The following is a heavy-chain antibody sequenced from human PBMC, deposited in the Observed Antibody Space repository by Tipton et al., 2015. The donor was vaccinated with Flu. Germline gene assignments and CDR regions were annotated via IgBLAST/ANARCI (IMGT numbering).Heavy chain of an antibody. CDR2: IYTSGST. V-gene: IGHV4-4*07. CDR3: ARDPSGYYGSGSYLDY. CDR1: GGSISSYY. D-gene: IGHD3-10*01. J-gene: IGHJ4*02. Sequence: TLSLTYTVSGGSISSYYWSWIRQPAGKGLEWIGRIYTSGSTNYNPSLKSRVTMSVDTSKNQFSLKLSSVTAADTAVYYWARDPSGYYGSGSYLDYWGQGTLVTVSS.